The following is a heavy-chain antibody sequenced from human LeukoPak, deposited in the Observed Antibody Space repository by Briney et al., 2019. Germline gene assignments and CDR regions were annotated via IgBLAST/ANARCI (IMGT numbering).Heavy chain of an antibody. Sequence: PSETLSLTCAVYGGSFSGYYWSWIRQPPGKGLEWIGEINHSGSTNYNPSLKSRVTISVDTSKNQFSLKLSSVTAADTAVYYCARLSPAGITMVRGVISYYYGMDVWGQGTTVTVSS. V-gene: IGHV4-34*01. D-gene: IGHD3-10*01. CDR3: ARLSPAGITMVRGVISYYYGMDV. J-gene: IGHJ6*02. CDR2: INHSGST. CDR1: GGSFSGYY.